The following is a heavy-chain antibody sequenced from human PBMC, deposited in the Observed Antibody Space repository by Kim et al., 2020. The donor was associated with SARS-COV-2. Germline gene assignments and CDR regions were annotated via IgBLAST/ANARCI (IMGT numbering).Heavy chain of an antibody. V-gene: IGHV1-3*01. CDR2: INADSGNT. CDR3: ARGVDTAMAYHYDT. D-gene: IGHD5-18*01. CDR1: RYTFTHYT. J-gene: IGHJ4*02. Sequence: ASVKVSCKASRYTFTHYTMHWLRQAPGQRLEWMGWINADSGNTRYSQDFQGRVTLTRDTSATTGYMELSSLTSKDTAVYYCARGVDTAMAYHYDTWGQGTQVTVSS.